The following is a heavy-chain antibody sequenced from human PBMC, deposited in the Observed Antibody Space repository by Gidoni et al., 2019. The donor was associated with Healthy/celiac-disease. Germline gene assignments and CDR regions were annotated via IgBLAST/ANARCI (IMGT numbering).Heavy chain of an antibody. V-gene: IGHV1-69*01. D-gene: IGHD3-3*01. CDR1: GGTFSSYA. CDR2: IIPIFGTA. Sequence: QVQLVQSGAEVKKPGSSVKVSCKASGGTFSSYAISWVRQAPGQGLEWMGGIIPIFGTANYEQKFQGRVTITADESTSTAYMELSSLRSEDTAVYYCARDRRLRFLEVPQDDAFDIWGQGTMVTVSS. CDR3: ARDRRLRFLEVPQDDAFDI. J-gene: IGHJ3*02.